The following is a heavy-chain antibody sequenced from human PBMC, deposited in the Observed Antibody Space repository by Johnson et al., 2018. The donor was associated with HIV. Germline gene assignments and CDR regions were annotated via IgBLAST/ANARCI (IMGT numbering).Heavy chain of an antibody. CDR1: GFTFSSYG. V-gene: IGHV3-30*19. CDR2: ISYDGSNK. J-gene: IGHJ3*02. D-gene: IGHD3-22*01. CDR3: ARVTMIVVVMQAFDI. Sequence: QMQLVESGGGVVQPGRSLRLSCAAFGFTFSSYGIHWVRQAPGKGLEWVAVISYDGSNKYYADSVKGRFTISRDNSKNTLYLQMNSLRAEDTAVYYCARVTMIVVVMQAFDIWGQGTMVTVSS.